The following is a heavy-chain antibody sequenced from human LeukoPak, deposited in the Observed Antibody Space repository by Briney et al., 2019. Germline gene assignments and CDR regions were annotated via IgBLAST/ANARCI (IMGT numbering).Heavy chain of an antibody. CDR1: GFTFSSYA. V-gene: IGHV3-23*01. J-gene: IGHJ5*02. CDR3: ARSHMTVTTGWFDP. Sequence: KAGGSLRLSCAASGFTFSSYAMSWVRQAPGKGLEWVSAISGSGGSTYYADSVKGRFTISRDNSKNTLYLQMNSLRAEDTAVYYCARSHMTVTTGWFDPWGQGTLVTVSS. CDR2: ISGSGGST. D-gene: IGHD4-17*01.